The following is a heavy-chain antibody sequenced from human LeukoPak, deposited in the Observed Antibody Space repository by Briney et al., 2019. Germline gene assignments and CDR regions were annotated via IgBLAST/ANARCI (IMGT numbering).Heavy chain of an antibody. Sequence: SETLSLTCTVSGGSISSYYWSWIRQPPGKGLEWIGYIYYSGSTNYNPSLKSRVTISVDTSKNQFSLKLSSVTAADTAVYYCARINKHYDRPGHYFDYWGQGTLVSVSS. D-gene: IGHD3-22*01. J-gene: IGHJ4*02. CDR2: IYYSGST. V-gene: IGHV4-59*01. CDR3: ARINKHYDRPGHYFDY. CDR1: GGSISSYY.